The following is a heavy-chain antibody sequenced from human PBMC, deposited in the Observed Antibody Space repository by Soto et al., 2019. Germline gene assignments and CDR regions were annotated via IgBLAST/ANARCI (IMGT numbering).Heavy chain of an antibody. CDR3: ATLYSTGWFCDS. J-gene: IGHJ5*01. D-gene: IGHD6-19*01. CDR2: IHYPGTT. CDR1: GGSISNNNYY. V-gene: IGHV4-39*02. Sequence: SETLSLTCSVSGGSISNNNYYWGWIRQPPGKGLEWIGTIHYPGTTYNNPSLKRRVTMSVDTSQNHFSLRLSSVTAADTAVYYCATLYSTGWFCDSWGQGTLVTVSS.